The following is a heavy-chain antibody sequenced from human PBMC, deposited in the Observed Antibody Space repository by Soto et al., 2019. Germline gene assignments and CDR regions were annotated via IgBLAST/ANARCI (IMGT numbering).Heavy chain of an antibody. CDR2: ISGSGGST. Sequence: EVQLLESGGGLVQPGGSLRLSCAASGFTFSSYAMSWVRQAPGKGLEWVSAISGSGGSTYYADSVKGRFTISRDNSKNTLYLQMNSLRAEDTAGYYCAKAGGMVKGREVNYWGQGTLVTVSS. V-gene: IGHV3-23*01. CDR1: GFTFSSYA. J-gene: IGHJ4*02. D-gene: IGHD5-18*01. CDR3: AKAGGMVKGREVNY.